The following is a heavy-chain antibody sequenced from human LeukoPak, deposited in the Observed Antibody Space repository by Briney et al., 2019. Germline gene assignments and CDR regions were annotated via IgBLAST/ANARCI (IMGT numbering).Heavy chain of an antibody. V-gene: IGHV4-34*01. CDR3: ASAEPINSSGPPYFDY. J-gene: IGHJ4*02. CDR2: INHSGST. Sequence: SETLSLTCAVYGGSFSGYYWSWIRQPPGKGLERIGEINHSGSTNYNPSLKSRVTISVDTSKNQFSLKLSSVTAADTAVYYCASAEPINSSGPPYFDYWGQGTLVTVSS. D-gene: IGHD6-19*01. CDR1: GGSFSGYY.